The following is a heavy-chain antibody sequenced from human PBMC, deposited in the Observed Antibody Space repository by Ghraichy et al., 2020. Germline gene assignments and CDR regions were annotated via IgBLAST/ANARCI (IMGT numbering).Heavy chain of an antibody. V-gene: IGHV4-39*07. Sequence: SETLSLTCTVSGRSISSSTYYCGWIRQPPGKGPEWIGCIYYSGSTYYNPSLKSRVTISVDTSKNQFSLKLSSVTAADTAVYYCARDRYYYDSSGYYYGRGAVDTCGQGKMVTVSS. CDR1: GRSISSSTYY. CDR3: ARDRYYYDSSGYYYGRGAVDT. D-gene: IGHD3-22*01. CDR2: IYYSGST. J-gene: IGHJ3*02.